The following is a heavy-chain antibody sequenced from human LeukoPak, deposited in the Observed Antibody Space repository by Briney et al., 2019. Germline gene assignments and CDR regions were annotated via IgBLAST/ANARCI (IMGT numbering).Heavy chain of an antibody. CDR2: ISGSGGST. J-gene: IGHJ5*02. D-gene: IGHD6-19*01. CDR3: AKGSGWLNWFDP. Sequence: GGSLRLSCAASGFTFRTYWMSWVRQTPGKGLEWVSAISGSGGSTYYADSVKGRFTISRDNSKNTLYLQMNSLRAEDTAVYYCAKGSGWLNWFDPWGQGTLVTVSS. V-gene: IGHV3-23*01. CDR1: GFTFRTYW.